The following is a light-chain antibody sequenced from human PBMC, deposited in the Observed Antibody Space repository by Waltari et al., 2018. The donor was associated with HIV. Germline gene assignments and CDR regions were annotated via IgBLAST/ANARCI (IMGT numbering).Light chain of an antibody. Sequence: QAVVTHEPSLTVSPGGTVTLTCGSSTGAVTSGHHPYWFQQKPGQAPRTLIYDTNNQPSWAPAPFSSLLLGGQASPDLSGAEPEDGAKYYCFPFYSGRRPLIFGGGTQLTVL. CDR3: FPFYSGRRPLI. CDR1: TGAVTSGHH. V-gene: IGLV7-46*03. J-gene: IGLJ2*01. CDR2: DTN.